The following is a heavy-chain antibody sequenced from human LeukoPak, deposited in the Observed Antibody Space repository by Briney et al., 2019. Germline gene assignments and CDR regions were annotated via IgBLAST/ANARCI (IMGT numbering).Heavy chain of an antibody. J-gene: IGHJ4*02. CDR2: IKQDGSEK. Sequence: GGSLRLSCAASGFTFSSYWMSWVRQAPGKGLEWVANIKQDGSEKYYVDSVKGRFTISRDNAKNSLYLQMNSLRAEDTAVYYCARDSPFIAVAGTGFDYWGQGTLVTVSS. CDR1: GFTFSSYW. V-gene: IGHV3-7*03. D-gene: IGHD6-13*01. CDR3: ARDSPFIAVAGTGFDY.